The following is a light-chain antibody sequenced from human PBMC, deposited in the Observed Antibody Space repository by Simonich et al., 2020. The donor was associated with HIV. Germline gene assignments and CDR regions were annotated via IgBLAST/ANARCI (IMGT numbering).Light chain of an antibody. Sequence: QTVVTQEPSFSVSPGETVTRTCGLSSGSVSTSYYPTWYQQTPGQTPRTLIYSTNTRSSGVPDRFSGSIIGKKAALTITGAQADDESDYYCVLYMGSGIWVFGGGTKLTVL. CDR3: VLYMGSGIWV. CDR2: STN. V-gene: IGLV8-61*01. J-gene: IGLJ3*02. CDR1: SGSVSTSYY.